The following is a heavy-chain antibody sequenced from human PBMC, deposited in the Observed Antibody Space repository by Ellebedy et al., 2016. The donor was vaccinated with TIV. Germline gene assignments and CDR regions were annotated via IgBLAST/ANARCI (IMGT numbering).Heavy chain of an antibody. CDR2: INSDGSST. CDR1: GFTFSSYW. D-gene: IGHD2-2*01. CDR3: ANDQYGSIVVVPAGSFDY. V-gene: IGHV3-74*01. Sequence: ETLSLTCAASGFTFSSYWMHWVRQAPGKGLVWVSRINSDGSSTSYADSVKGRFTISRDNSKNTLYLQMNSLRAEDTAVYYCANDQYGSIVVVPAGSFDYWGQGTLVTVSS. J-gene: IGHJ4*02.